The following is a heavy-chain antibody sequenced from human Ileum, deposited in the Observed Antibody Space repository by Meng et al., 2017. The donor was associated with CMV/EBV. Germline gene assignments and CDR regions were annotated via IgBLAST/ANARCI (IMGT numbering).Heavy chain of an antibody. CDR2: IYYSGST. J-gene: IGHJ4*02. D-gene: IGHD7-27*01. Sequence: GSLRLSCTVSGGSISSHYWSWIRQPPGKGLEWIGYIYYSGSTNYNPSLKSRVTISVDTSKNQFSLKLSSVTAADTAVYYCATRSLNWAQSDYWGQGTLVTVSS. CDR1: GGSISSHY. V-gene: IGHV4-59*11. CDR3: ATRSLNWAQSDY.